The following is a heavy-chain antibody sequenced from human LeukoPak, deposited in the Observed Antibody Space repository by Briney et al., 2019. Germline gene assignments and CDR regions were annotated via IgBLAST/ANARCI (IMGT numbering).Heavy chain of an antibody. CDR2: ISSSSSYI. CDR1: GFTFSSYS. Sequence: GGSLRLSCAASGFTFSSYSMNWVRQAPGEGLEWVSSISSSSSYIYYADSVKGRFTISRDNAKNSLYLQMNSLRAEDTAVYYCATQRVSVSMDWFDPWGQGTLVTVSS. CDR3: ATQRVSVSMDWFDP. V-gene: IGHV3-21*01. J-gene: IGHJ5*02. D-gene: IGHD6-6*01.